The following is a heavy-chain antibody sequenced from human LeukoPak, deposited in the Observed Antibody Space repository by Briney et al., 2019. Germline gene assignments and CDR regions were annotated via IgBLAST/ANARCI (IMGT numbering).Heavy chain of an antibody. Sequence: SVKVSCKASGFTFTRSAMQWVRQARGQRLEWIGWIVVGSGNTNYAQKFQERVTISRDMSTSTAYMELSSLRSEDTAVYYCAALVDYYDSSGYYVDYWGQGTLVAVSS. CDR2: IVVGSGNT. V-gene: IGHV1-58*02. D-gene: IGHD3-22*01. CDR3: AALVDYYDSSGYYVDY. J-gene: IGHJ4*02. CDR1: GFTFTRSA.